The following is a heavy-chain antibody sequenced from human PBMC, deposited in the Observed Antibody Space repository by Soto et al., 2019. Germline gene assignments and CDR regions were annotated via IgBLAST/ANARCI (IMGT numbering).Heavy chain of an antibody. CDR1: GGTFSSYT. D-gene: IGHD3-22*01. CDR2: IIPILGIA. Sequence: GASVKVSCKASGGTFSSYTISWVRQAPGQGLEWMGRIIPILGIANYAQKFQGRVTITADKSTSTAYMELSSLRSEDTAVYYCARDYGAGNMVISPLDASDIWGQGTMVTVSS. CDR3: ARDYGAGNMVISPLDASDI. J-gene: IGHJ3*02. V-gene: IGHV1-69*04.